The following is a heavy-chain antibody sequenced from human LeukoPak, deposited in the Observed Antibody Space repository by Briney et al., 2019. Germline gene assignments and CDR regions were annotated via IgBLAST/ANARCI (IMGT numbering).Heavy chain of an antibody. CDR2: ISGSGGST. V-gene: IGHV3-23*01. J-gene: IGHJ4*02. D-gene: IGHD4-17*01. CDR1: GFTFSSYA. Sequence: GGSLRLSCAASGFTFSSYAMSSVRQAPGKGLEWVSAISGSGGSTYYVDSVKGRFTISRDNSKNTLYLQMNSLRAEDTCVYYCAKERIMTTVTTSPYWGQGTLVTVSS. CDR3: AKERIMTTVTTSPY.